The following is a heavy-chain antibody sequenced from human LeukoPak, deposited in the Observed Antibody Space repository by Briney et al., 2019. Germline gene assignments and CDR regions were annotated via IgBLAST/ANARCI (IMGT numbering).Heavy chain of an antibody. CDR1: GFTFSGFW. V-gene: IGHV3-7*03. D-gene: IGHD6-6*01. J-gene: IGHJ4*02. CDR3: ARSSYSSSSGSDFDY. Sequence: GGSLRLSCAVSGFTFSGFWMSWSRQAPGKGLEWVASINSDGSEGYYADVVKGRLTISRDNAKNSLYLQINSLRAEDTAVYYCARSSYSSSSGSDFDYWGQGTLVTVSS. CDR2: INSDGSEG.